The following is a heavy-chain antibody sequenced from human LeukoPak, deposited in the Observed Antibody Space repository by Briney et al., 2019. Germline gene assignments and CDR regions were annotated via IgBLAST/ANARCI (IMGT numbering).Heavy chain of an antibody. Sequence: ASVKVSCKASGYAFTGYYMHWVRQAPGQGLEWMGWINPNSGGTNYAQKFQGRVTMTRDTSISTAYMELSRLRSDDTAVYYCARDRYYDSSGYYLFDYWGQGTLVTVSS. CDR3: ARDRYYDSSGYYLFDY. J-gene: IGHJ4*02. CDR1: GYAFTGYY. V-gene: IGHV1-2*02. CDR2: INPNSGGT. D-gene: IGHD3-22*01.